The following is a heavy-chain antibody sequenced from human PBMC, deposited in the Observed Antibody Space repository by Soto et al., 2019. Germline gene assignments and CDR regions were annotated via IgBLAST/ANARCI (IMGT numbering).Heavy chain of an antibody. V-gene: IGHV1-46*01. D-gene: IGHD6-19*01. J-gene: IGHJ5*02. CDR2: INPSGGST. CDR1: GYTFTSYY. CDR3: ARDPFSSGWYEGGWFDP. Sequence: ASVKVSCKASGYTFTSYYMHWVRQAPGQGLEWMGIINPSGGSTSYAQKFQGRVTMTRDTSTSTVYMELSSLRSEDTAVYYCARDPFSSGWYEGGWFDPWGQGTLVTVPQ.